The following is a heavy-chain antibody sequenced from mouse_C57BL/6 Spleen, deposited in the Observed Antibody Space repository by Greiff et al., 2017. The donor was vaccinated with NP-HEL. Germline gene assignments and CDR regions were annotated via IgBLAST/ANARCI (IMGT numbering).Heavy chain of an antibody. D-gene: IGHD2-5*01. CDR1: GFNIKNTY. J-gene: IGHJ4*01. CDR3: ARGDYSNYKDCALDY. CDR2: IEPANGNT. Sequence: VQLKQSVAELVRPGASVKLSCTASGFNIKNTYMHWVTQRPEQGLEWIGRIEPANGNTKYAPKFQGKATITADTSSNTAYLQLSSLTSEDTAIYYGARGDYSNYKDCALDYWGQGTSVTVSS. V-gene: IGHV14-3*01.